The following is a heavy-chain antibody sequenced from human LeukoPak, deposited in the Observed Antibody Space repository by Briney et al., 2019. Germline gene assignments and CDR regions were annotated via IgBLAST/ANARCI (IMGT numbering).Heavy chain of an antibody. Sequence: ASVKVSCKASGGTFSSYAISWVRQAPGQGLEWMGGIIPIFGTANYAQKFQGRVTITADESTSTAYMERGSLRSEDTAVYYCARGRYYGSGRLFDYWGQGTLVTVSS. D-gene: IGHD3-10*01. CDR2: IIPIFGTA. CDR3: ARGRYYGSGRLFDY. CDR1: GGTFSSYA. V-gene: IGHV1-69*13. J-gene: IGHJ4*02.